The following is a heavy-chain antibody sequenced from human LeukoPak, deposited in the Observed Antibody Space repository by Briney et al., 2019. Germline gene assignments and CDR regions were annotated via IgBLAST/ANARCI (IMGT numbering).Heavy chain of an antibody. Sequence: SETLSLTCTVSGGSISSGSYYWSWIRQPAGKGLEWIGRIYTSGSTNYNPSLKSRVTITVDTSKNQFSLKLSSVTAADTAVYYCARDDYYYYYMDVWGKGTTVTVSS. CDR3: ARDDYYYYYMDV. J-gene: IGHJ6*03. CDR2: IYTSGST. CDR1: GGSISSGSYY. V-gene: IGHV4-61*02.